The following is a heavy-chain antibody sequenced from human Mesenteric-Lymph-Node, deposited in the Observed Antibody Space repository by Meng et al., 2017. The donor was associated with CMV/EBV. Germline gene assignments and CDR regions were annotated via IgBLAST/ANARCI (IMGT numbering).Heavy chain of an antibody. Sequence: ASVKVSCKASEYTFTDYFIHWVRQAPGQRLEWMGWINPNNGDTKYAQRFQGRVNMTRDTSISTAYMELSRLRSDDTAVYYCARDLRYFDWLHFDYWGQGTLVTVSS. CDR2: INPNNGDT. CDR1: EYTFTDYF. J-gene: IGHJ4*02. D-gene: IGHD3-9*01. CDR3: ARDLRYFDWLHFDY. V-gene: IGHV1-2*02.